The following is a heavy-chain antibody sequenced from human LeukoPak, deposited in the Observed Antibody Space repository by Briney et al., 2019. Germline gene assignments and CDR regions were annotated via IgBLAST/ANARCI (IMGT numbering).Heavy chain of an antibody. CDR1: GFTFSSYA. V-gene: IGHV3-23*01. CDR3: AKISPQFPYSNYFYYYYGMDV. Sequence: GGSLRLSCAASGFTFSSYAMSWVRQAPGKGLEWVSAVSGSGGSTYYADSVKGRFTISRDNSKNTLYLQMNSLRAEDTAVYYCAKISPQFPYSNYFYYYYGMDVWGQGTTVTVSS. D-gene: IGHD4-11*01. CDR2: VSGSGGST. J-gene: IGHJ6*02.